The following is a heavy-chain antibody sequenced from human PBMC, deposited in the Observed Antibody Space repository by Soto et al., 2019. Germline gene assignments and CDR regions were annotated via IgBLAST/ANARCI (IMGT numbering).Heavy chain of an antibody. V-gene: IGHV4-31*03. Sequence: SETLSLTCTVSGGSISSGGYYWSWIRQHPGKGLEWIGYIYYSGSTYYNPSLKSRVTISVDTSKNQFSLKLSSVTAADTAVYYCARASDEGLNGYYYYYYMDVWGKGTTVTVSS. CDR2: IYYSGST. D-gene: IGHD6-6*01. CDR3: ARASDEGLNGYYYYYYMDV. J-gene: IGHJ6*03. CDR1: GGSISSGGYY.